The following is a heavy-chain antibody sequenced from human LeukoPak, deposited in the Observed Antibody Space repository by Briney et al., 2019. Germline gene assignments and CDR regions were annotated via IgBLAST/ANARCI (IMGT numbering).Heavy chain of an antibody. CDR2: INGRGDDS. Sequence: PGGSLRLSCVVSDFTFAVSWVRQAPGKGLEWISTINGRGDDSFHADSVKGRFTISRDNSKNTLYLQMNSLRAEDTAVYYCAGQNWFDPWGQGTLVTVSS. J-gene: IGHJ5*02. V-gene: IGHV3-23*01. CDR3: AGQNWFDP. CDR1: DFTFA.